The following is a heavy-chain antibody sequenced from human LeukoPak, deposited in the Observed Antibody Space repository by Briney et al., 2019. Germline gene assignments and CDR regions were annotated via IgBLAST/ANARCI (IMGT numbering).Heavy chain of an antibody. D-gene: IGHD5-12*01. J-gene: IGHJ6*02. CDR3: ARDTQVGYSGYVYYYYGMDV. Sequence: GGSLRLSCAASGFTVSSNYMSWVRQAPGKGLEWVSVIYSGGSTYYADSVKGRFTISRDNSKNTLYLQMNSLRAEDTAVYYCARDTQVGYSGYVYYYYGMDVWGQGTTVTVSS. V-gene: IGHV3-53*01. CDR1: GFTVSSNY. CDR2: IYSGGST.